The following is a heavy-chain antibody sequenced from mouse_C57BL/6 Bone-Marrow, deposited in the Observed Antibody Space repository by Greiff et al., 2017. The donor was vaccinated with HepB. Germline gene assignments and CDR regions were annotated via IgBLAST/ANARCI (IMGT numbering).Heavy chain of an antibody. J-gene: IGHJ1*03. CDR1: GFTFSDAW. V-gene: IGHV6-6*01. CDR2: IRNKANNHAT. CDR3: TRVYGNYGYFDV. D-gene: IGHD2-1*01. Sequence: EVQLVESGGGLVQPGGSMKLSCAASGFTFSDAWMDWVRQSPEKGLEWVAEIRNKANNHATYYAESVKGRFTISRDDSKSSVYLQMNSLRAEDTGIYYCTRVYGNYGYFDVWGTGTTVTVSS.